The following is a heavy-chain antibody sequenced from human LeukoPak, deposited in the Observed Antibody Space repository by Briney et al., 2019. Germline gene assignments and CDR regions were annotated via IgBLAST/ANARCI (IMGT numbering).Heavy chain of an antibody. CDR1: GGSISNYY. J-gene: IGHJ5*02. CDR3: ARVIVVVPAAIEKWFDP. V-gene: IGHV4-59*01. Sequence: SETLSLTCTVSGGSISNYYWSWIRQPPGKGLEWIGYIYYSGSTNYNPSLKSRVTISVDTSKNQFSLKLSSVTAADTAVYYCARVIVVVPAAIEKWFDPWGQGTLVTVSS. D-gene: IGHD2-2*01. CDR2: IYYSGST.